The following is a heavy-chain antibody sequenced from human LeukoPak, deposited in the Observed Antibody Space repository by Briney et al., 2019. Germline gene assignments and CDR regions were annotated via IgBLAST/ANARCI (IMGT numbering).Heavy chain of an antibody. D-gene: IGHD3-10*01. CDR2: IYHSGST. V-gene: IGHV4-4*02. CDR3: ARDPQYGSGSHEGGY. Sequence: SETLSLTCAVPGGSISSSNWWSWVRQPPGKGLEWIGEIYHSGSTNYNPSLKSRVTISVDKSKNQFSLKLSSVTAADTAVYYCARDPQYGSGSHEGGYWGQGTLVTVSS. J-gene: IGHJ4*02. CDR1: GGSISSSNW.